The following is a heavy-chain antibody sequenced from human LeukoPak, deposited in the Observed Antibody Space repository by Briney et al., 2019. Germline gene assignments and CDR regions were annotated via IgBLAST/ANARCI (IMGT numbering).Heavy chain of an antibody. D-gene: IGHD3-3*01. CDR1: GFIFSSYS. CDR3: ARGNDLWSGYYWVNFDY. V-gene: IGHV3-21*01. Sequence: PVGSLRLSCVASGFIFSSYSVNWVRQAPGKGLEWVSSISSSSIHISYADSVTGRFTISRDNAKNSLYLQMNSLRAEDTAVYYCARGNDLWSGYYWVNFDYWGQGTLVTVSS. CDR2: ISSSSIHI. J-gene: IGHJ4*02.